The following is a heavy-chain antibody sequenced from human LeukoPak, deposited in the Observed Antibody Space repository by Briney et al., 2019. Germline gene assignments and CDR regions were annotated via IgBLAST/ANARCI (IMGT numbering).Heavy chain of an antibody. J-gene: IGHJ6*03. Sequence: PGGSLRLSCAASGFNFSNFGIHWVRQAPGKGLEWVSAISGSGGTTYYADSVKGRFTISRDNSKNTLYLQMNSLRAEDTAVYYCAKVYSSSSSFYYYYYMDVWGKGTTVTVSS. D-gene: IGHD6-6*01. CDR3: AKVYSSSSSFYYYYYMDV. CDR1: GFNFSNFG. V-gene: IGHV3-23*01. CDR2: ISGSGGTT.